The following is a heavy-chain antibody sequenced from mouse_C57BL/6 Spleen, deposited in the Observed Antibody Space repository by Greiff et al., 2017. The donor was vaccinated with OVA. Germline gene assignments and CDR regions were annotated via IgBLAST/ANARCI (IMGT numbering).Heavy chain of an antibody. J-gene: IGHJ1*03. CDR2: IDPETGGT. Sequence: QVQLQQSGAELMKPGASVKLSCKASGYTFTDYEMHWVKQTPVHGLEWIGAIDPETGGTAYNQKFKGKAILTADKSSSTAYMELRSLTSEDSAVYYCTTGTRYFDVWGTGTTVTVSS. CDR1: GYTFTDYE. D-gene: IGHD4-1*01. CDR3: TTGTRYFDV. V-gene: IGHV1-15*01.